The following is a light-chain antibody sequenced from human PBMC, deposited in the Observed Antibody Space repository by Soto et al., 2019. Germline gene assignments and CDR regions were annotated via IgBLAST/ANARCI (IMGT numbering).Light chain of an antibody. V-gene: IGLV2-14*02. CDR2: EVN. J-gene: IGLJ1*01. CDR3: SSYTTSTTVV. CDR1: SSDVGSYDL. Sequence: QSALTQPASVSGSHGQSITISCTGTSSDVGSYDLVSWYQHHSGKAPKIIIYEVNKRPSGISDRFSGSKSGNTASLTISGLQPEDEADYYCSSYTTSTTVVFGTGTKLTVL.